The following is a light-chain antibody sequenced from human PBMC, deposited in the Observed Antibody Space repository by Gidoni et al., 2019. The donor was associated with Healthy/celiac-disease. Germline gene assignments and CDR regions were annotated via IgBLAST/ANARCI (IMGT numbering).Light chain of an antibody. CDR3: QQSYSTPYT. V-gene: IGKV1-39*01. CDR2: AAS. J-gene: IGKJ2*01. Sequence: DIHMTQPPSSLSASVGDRVTITCRASQSISSYLNWYQQKPGKAPKLLIYAASSLQSGVPSRFSGSGSGTDFTLTTSSLQPEDFATYYCQQSYSTPYTFGQGTKLEIK. CDR1: QSISSY.